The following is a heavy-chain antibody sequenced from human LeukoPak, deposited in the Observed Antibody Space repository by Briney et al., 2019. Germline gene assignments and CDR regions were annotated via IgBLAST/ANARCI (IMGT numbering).Heavy chain of an antibody. CDR2: INPNSGGT. Sequence: ASVKDSCKASGYTFTGYYMHWVRQAPGPGLEWMGWINPNSGGTNYAQKFQGRVTMTRDTSISTAYMELSRLRSDDTAVYYCARGRAVGATTMGDYWGQGTLVTVSS. CDR1: GYTFTGYY. J-gene: IGHJ4*02. CDR3: ARGRAVGATTMGDY. D-gene: IGHD1-26*01. V-gene: IGHV1-2*02.